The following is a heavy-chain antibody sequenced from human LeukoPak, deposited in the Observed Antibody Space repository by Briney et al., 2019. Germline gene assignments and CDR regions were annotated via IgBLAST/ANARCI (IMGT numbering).Heavy chain of an antibody. CDR2: VYYSGST. CDR1: GGSISGYY. CDR3: ARSFDGRGYYYYGMDV. V-gene: IGHV4-59*01. J-gene: IGHJ6*02. D-gene: IGHD1-26*01. Sequence: SETLSLICTVSGGSISGYYGGWIRQPPGKGLEWIGYVYYSGSTGYNPSLKSRVTISVDTSKNQFSLNLSSVTAADTAVYYCARSFDGRGYYYYGMDVWGQGTTVTVSS.